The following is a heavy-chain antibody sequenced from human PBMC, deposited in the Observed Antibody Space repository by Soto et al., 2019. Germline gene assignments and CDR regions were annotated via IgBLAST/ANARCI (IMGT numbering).Heavy chain of an antibody. V-gene: IGHV1-18*01. Sequence: ASVKVSCKASGYTFTSYGISWVRQAPGQGLEWMGWISAYNGNTNDAQKLQGRVTMTTDTSTSTAYMELRSLRSEDTAVDYCAKVGATPFDYWGQGTLVTVSS. CDR3: AKVGATPFDY. CDR2: ISAYNGNT. J-gene: IGHJ4*02. CDR1: GYTFTSYG. D-gene: IGHD1-26*01.